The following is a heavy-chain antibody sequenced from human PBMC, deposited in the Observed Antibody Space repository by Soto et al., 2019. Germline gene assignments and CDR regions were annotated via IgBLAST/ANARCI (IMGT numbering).Heavy chain of an antibody. CDR2: IKSKTDGGTT. D-gene: IGHD3-22*01. J-gene: IGHJ4*02. V-gene: IGHV3-15*01. CDR3: TTPYYYDSSGYST. Sequence: GSLRLSCAASGFTFSNAWMSWVRQAPGKGLEWVGRIKSKTDGGTTDYAAPVKGRFTISRDDSKNTLYLQMNSLKTEDTAVYYCTTPYYYDSSGYSTWGQGTLVTVSS. CDR1: GFTFSNAW.